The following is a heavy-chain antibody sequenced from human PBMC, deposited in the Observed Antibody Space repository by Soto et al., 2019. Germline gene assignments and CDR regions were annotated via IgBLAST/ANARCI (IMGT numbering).Heavy chain of an antibody. Sequence: EVQLVESGGGLVQPGGSLRLSCAASGFTFSSYSMNWVRQAPGKGLEWVSYISSSSSTIYYADSVKGRFTISRDNAKXXLYLXXXXLXXEXXXXXXXXXXXXXXXXXXGLVDYWGQGTLVTVSS. CDR2: ISSSSSTI. V-gene: IGHV3-48*01. J-gene: IGHJ4*02. CDR3: XXXXXXXXXXXGLVDY. CDR1: GFTFSSYS.